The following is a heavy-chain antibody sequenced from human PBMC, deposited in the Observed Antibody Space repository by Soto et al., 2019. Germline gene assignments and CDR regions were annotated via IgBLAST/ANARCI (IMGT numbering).Heavy chain of an antibody. CDR3: AREGGSRNYRYYGMDV. CDR2: IIPIFGTA. Sequence: QVQLVQSGAEVKKPGSSVKVSYKASGGTFSSYAINWVRQAPGQGLEWMGGIIPIFGTANYAQKFQGRVTITADESTSTAYMELSSLRSEDTAVYYCAREGGSRNYRYYGMDVWGQGTTVTVSS. V-gene: IGHV1-69*12. CDR1: GGTFSSYA. D-gene: IGHD3-10*01. J-gene: IGHJ6*02.